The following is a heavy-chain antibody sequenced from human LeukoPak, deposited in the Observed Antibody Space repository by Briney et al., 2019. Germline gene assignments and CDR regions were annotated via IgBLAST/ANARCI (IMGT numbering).Heavy chain of an antibody. J-gene: IGHJ4*02. CDR2: IGGSGVST. CDR1: GFTFSSYG. D-gene: IGHD6-19*01. CDR3: APLAVADDYFDY. V-gene: IGHV3-23*01. Sequence: PGGSLRPSCAASGFTFSSYGMSWVRQAPGKGLEWVSSIGGSGVSTYYADSVKGRFTISRDNSKNTLYLQMNSLRPEDTAVYYCAPLAVADDYFDYWGQGTLVTVSS.